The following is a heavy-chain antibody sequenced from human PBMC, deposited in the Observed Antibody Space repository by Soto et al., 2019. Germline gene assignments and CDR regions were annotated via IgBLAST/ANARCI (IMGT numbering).Heavy chain of an antibody. J-gene: IGHJ4*02. Sequence: EVQLVESGGDLVQPGGSLRLSCAASGFTFSSLWMTWVRQAPGKGLECVANIKEDGSVKYYVDSVKGRITISRDNAKNSLYLQMVGLRAEDTAVYYCARATRSPDFRGQGTLVTVSS. CDR3: ARATRSPDF. CDR1: GFTFSSLW. V-gene: IGHV3-7*05. CDR2: IKEDGSVK.